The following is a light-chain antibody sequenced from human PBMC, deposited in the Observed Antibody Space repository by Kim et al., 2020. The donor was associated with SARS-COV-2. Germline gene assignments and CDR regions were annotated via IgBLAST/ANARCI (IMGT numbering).Light chain of an antibody. CDR1: SLRSYY. V-gene: IGLV3-19*01. CDR2: GKN. J-gene: IGLJ2*01. CDR3: NSRDSSGNPVV. Sequence: SSELTQDPAVSVALGQTFRITCQGDSLRSYYASWYQQKPGQAPVLVIYGKNNRPSGIPDRFSGSSSGNTASLTITGAQAEDEADYYCNSRDSSGNPVVFG.